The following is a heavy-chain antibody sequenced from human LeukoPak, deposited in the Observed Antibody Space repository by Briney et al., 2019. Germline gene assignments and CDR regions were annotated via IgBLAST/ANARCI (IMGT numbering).Heavy chain of an antibody. Sequence: SETLSLACAVYGGSFSEYYWGWLRQPPGKGLEWIGGINPTGSTNYSPSLKCRVTISVDTSKNQFSLKLSSVAAADTAVYFCVRVGYSYVINDWSRTGLGAYPTKYYYHMDVWDKGTTVTVSS. CDR1: GGSFSEYY. J-gene: IGHJ6*03. V-gene: IGHV4-34*01. D-gene: IGHD5-18*01. CDR2: INPTGST. CDR3: VRVGYSYVINDWSRTGLGAYPTKYYYHMDV.